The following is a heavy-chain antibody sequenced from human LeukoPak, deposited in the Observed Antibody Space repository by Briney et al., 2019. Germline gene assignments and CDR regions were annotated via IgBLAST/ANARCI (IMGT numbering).Heavy chain of an antibody. D-gene: IGHD1-1*01. CDR1: GFSLTTSAMG. CDR3: AHRRDGTTIFDY. J-gene: IGHJ4*02. CDR2: IYWNDDK. Sequence: ESGPTLVNPTQTLTLTCTFSGFSLTTSAMGVGWIRQPPGKALEWLGIIYWNDDKHYSPSLKSRLIITKDTSKNQVVLTMTHMDPVDTATYYCAHRRDGTTIFDYWGQGTLVTVSS. V-gene: IGHV2-5*01.